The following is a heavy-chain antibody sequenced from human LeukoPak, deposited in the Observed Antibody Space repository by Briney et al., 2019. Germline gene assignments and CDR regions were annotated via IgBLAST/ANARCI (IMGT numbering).Heavy chain of an antibody. J-gene: IGHJ4*02. CDR2: IYYSGRT. V-gene: IGHV4-39*01. D-gene: IGHD1-14*01. CDR1: GGSISSSSFY. Sequence: SETLSLTCTVSGGSISSSSFYWGWLRQPPGKGLECIGSIYYSGRTYYNPSLKSRVTISVDTSKNQFSLKLNSVSPEDTAVYYCARVNSWTEEPDTGFDYWGQGILVTVSS. CDR3: ARVNSWTEEPDTGFDY.